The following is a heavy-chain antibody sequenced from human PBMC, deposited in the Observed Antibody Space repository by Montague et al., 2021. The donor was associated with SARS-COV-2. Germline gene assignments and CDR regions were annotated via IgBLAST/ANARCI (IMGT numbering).Heavy chain of an antibody. CDR2: IYYSGST. V-gene: IGHV4-59*01. J-gene: IGHJ5*02. CDR1: GGSISSYY. D-gene: IGHD2-21*01. CDR3: ARGGDMNWFDP. Sequence: SETLSLTCTVSGGSISSYYWSWIRQPPGKGLEWIGYIYYSGSTNYNPSLKSRVTISVDTSKNQFSRKLSSVTAGDTAVYYCARGGDMNWFDPWGQGTLVTVSS.